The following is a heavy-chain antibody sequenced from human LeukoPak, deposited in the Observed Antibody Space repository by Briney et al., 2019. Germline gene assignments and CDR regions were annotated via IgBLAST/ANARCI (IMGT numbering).Heavy chain of an antibody. D-gene: IGHD5-24*01. Sequence: SETLSLTCTVSGGSISSSSYYWGWIRQPPGKGLEWIGSIYYSGSTYYNPSLKSRVTISVDTSKNQFSLKLSSVTAADTAVYYCSKPRWQGHLKDGWGKGTTVTGSS. V-gene: IGHV4-39*01. CDR2: IYYSGST. J-gene: IGHJ6*04. CDR3: SKPRWQGHLKDG. CDR1: GGSISSSSYY.